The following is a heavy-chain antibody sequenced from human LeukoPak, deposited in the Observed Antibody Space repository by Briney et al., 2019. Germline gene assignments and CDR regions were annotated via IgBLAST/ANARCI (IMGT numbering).Heavy chain of an antibody. CDR3: ARMRSSWYFDH. CDR1: GFTFSDYF. J-gene: IGHJ4*02. D-gene: IGHD6-13*01. Sequence: GGSLRLSCAASGFTFSDYFMTWSRQAPGKGLEWVSYISNSGGTVYYSDSVKGRFTISRDNAKNLLYLEMDSLRAGDTAVYYCARMRSSWYFDHWGQGSLVTVSS. CDR2: ISNSGGTV. V-gene: IGHV3-11*01.